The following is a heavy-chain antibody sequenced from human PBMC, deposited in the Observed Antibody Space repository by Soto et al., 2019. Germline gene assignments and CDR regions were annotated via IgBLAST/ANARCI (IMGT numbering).Heavy chain of an antibody. V-gene: IGHV4-4*07. D-gene: IGHD6-19*01. CDR3: ARGRYSSGLYGMDV. Sequence: PSETLSLTCTVSVGSISSYYWSWIRQPAGKGLEWIGRIYTSGSTNYNPSLKSRVTMSVDTSKNQFSLKLSSVTAADTAVYYCARGRYSSGLYGMDVWGQGTTVTVSS. CDR1: VGSISSYY. J-gene: IGHJ6*02. CDR2: IYTSGST.